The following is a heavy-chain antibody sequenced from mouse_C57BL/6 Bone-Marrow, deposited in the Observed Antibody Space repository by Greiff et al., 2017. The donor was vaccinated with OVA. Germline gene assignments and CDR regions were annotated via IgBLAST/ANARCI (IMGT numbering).Heavy chain of an antibody. CDR2: IDPSDSYT. Sequence: QVQLQQSGAELVKPGASVTLSCKASGYTFTSYWMQWVKQRPGQGLEWIGEIDPSDSYTNYNQKFKGKATLTVDTSSSTAYMQLSSLTSEDSAVYYCASAVLAYRGQGTLVTVSA. CDR1: GYTFTSYW. V-gene: IGHV1-50*01. J-gene: IGHJ3*01. CDR3: ASAVLAY.